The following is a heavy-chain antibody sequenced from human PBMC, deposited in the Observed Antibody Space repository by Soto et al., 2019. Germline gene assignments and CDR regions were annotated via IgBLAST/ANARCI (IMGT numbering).Heavy chain of an antibody. Sequence: GGSLRLSCAASGFTFSSYSMNWVRQAPGKGLEWVSSISSSSSYIYYADSVKGRFTISRDNAKNSLYLQMNSLRAEDTAVYHCAREGVRMVRPGHWFDPWGQGTLVTVSS. CDR2: ISSSSSYI. CDR1: GFTFSSYS. J-gene: IGHJ5*02. V-gene: IGHV3-21*01. D-gene: IGHD3-10*01. CDR3: AREGVRMVRPGHWFDP.